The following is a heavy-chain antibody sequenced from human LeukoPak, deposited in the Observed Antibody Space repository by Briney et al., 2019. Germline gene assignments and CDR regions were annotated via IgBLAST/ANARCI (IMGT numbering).Heavy chain of an antibody. V-gene: IGHV4-4*02. Sequence: PSETLSLTCAVSGGSISSSNWWSWVRQPPGKGLEWIGEIYHSGSTNYNPSLKSRVTISVDRSKNQFSLKLSSVTAADTAVYYCARDYSNPPTYYYYMDVWGKGTTVTVSS. CDR2: IYHSGST. J-gene: IGHJ6*03. CDR1: GGSISSSNW. CDR3: ARDYSNPPTYYYYMDV. D-gene: IGHD4-11*01.